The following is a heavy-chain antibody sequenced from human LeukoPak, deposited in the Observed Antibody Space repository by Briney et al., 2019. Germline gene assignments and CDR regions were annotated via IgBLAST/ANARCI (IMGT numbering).Heavy chain of an antibody. D-gene: IGHD2-2*01. Sequence: PSETLSLTCTVSGGSISSYYWSWIRQPAGKGLEWIGRIYTSGSTNYNPSLKSRVTMSVDTSKNQFSLKLSSVSAADTAVYYCARDNIVVVPAAMRSWFDPWGQGTLVTVSS. CDR3: ARDNIVVVPAAMRSWFDP. CDR1: GGSISSYY. V-gene: IGHV4-4*07. CDR2: IYTSGST. J-gene: IGHJ5*02.